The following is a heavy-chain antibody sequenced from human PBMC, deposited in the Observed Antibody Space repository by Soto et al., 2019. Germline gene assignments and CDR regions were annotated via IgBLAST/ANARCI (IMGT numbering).Heavy chain of an antibody. D-gene: IGHD1-1*01. CDR3: VNDGTKTLRDWFDP. CDR1: GASISGFY. V-gene: IGHV4-4*07. CDR2: IYATGTT. Sequence: PSETLSLTCTVSGASISGFYWSWIRKSAGKGLEWIGRIYATGTTDYNPSLKSRVMMSVDTSKKQFSLKLRSVTAADTAVYYCVNDGTKTLRDWFDPWGQGISVTVSS. J-gene: IGHJ5*02.